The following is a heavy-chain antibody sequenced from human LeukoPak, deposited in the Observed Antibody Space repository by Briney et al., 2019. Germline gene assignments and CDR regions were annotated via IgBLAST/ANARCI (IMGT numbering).Heavy chain of an antibody. D-gene: IGHD3-10*01. CDR3: ARGILWFGESIYPWFDP. V-gene: IGHV4-59*02. CDR1: GFTVSSNY. J-gene: IGHJ5*02. CDR2: IYYSGST. Sequence: GSLRLSCAASGFTVSSNYMTWIRQHPGKGLEWIGYIYYSGSTYYNPSLKSRVTISVDTSKNQFSLKLSSVTAADTAVYYCARGILWFGESIYPWFDPWGQGTLVTVSS.